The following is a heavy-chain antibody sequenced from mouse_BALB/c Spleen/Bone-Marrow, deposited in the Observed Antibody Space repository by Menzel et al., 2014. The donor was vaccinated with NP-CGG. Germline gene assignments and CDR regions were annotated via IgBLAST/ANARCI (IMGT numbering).Heavy chain of an antibody. D-gene: IGHD3-3*01. J-gene: IGHJ1*01. CDR3: AGGGGRGGYWYFDV. CDR2: ILPGSSST. Sequence: VQLQQSGAELMKPGASVKISCKATGYTFSSYWIEWVKQRPGHGLEWIGEILPGSSSTNYNEKFKGKATFTADTSSNTASIQLSSLTSVASAVYYGAGGGGRGGYWYFDVWGAGTTVTVSS. V-gene: IGHV1-9*01. CDR1: GYTFSSYW.